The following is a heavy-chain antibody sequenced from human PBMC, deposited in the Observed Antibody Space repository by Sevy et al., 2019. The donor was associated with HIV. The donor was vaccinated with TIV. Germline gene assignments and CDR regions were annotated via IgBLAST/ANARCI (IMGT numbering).Heavy chain of an antibody. J-gene: IGHJ4*02. Sequence: GGSLRLSCAASGFTFSSYAMSWVRQAPGKGLEWVSAISGSGGSTYYADSVKGRFTISRDNSKNTLYLQMNRLRAEATVVYYCAIVDIVVVVAATTRFGDSTGRYFDYWGQGTLVTVSS. CDR3: AIVDIVVVVAATTRFGDSTGRYFDY. D-gene: IGHD2-15*01. V-gene: IGHV3-23*01. CDR1: GFTFSSYA. CDR2: ISGSGGST.